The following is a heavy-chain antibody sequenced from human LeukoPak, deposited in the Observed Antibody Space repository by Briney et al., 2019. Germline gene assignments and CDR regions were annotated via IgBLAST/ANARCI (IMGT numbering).Heavy chain of an antibody. V-gene: IGHV4-59*01. CDR3: ARHLPGYSNTWPGP. J-gene: IGHJ5*02. CDR2: IHYTGST. Sequence: RSSETLSLTCIVSGGSISRYYWSWIRQPPGKGLEWIGCIHYTGSTNYNPSLKSRVTISVDTSKNQFSLKLTSVTAADTAVYYCARHLPGYSNTWPGPWGQGNLVTVSS. CDR1: GGSISRYY. D-gene: IGHD4-11*01.